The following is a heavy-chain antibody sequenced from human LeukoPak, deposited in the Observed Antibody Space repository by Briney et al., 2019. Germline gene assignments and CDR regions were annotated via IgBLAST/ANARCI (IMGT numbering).Heavy chain of an antibody. CDR1: GFTFTSSA. CDR2: IVVGSGNT. J-gene: IGHJ4*02. CDR3: AAEVGGQWLVNFDY. Sequence: SVKVSCKASGFTFTSSAVQWVRQARGQRLEWIGWIVVGSGNTNYAQKFQERVTITRDMSTSTAYMELSSLRSEDTAVYYCAAEVGGQWLVNFDYWGQGTLVTVSP. V-gene: IGHV1-58*01. D-gene: IGHD6-19*01.